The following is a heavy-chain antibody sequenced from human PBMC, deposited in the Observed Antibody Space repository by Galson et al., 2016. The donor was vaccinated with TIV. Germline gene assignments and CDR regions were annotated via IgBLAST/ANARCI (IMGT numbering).Heavy chain of an antibody. CDR2: INSYNGDT. CDR3: ARSGYTYGLVGSPSSFWYLDL. Sequence: SVKVSCKASGYTFMDYAVSWVRQAPGQGLEWMGWINSYNGDTNFAQKFQGRVTMTTDTSTNTVYLELRNLGSDDTAIYYCARSGYTYGLVGSPSSFWYLDLWGRGTLVTVSS. D-gene: IGHD5-18*01. CDR1: GYTFMDYA. J-gene: IGHJ2*01. V-gene: IGHV1-18*01.